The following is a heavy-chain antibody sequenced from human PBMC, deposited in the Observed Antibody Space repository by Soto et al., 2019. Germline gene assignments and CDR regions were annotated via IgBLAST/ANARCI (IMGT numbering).Heavy chain of an antibody. D-gene: IGHD1-26*01. V-gene: IGHV3-30*18. Sequence: ESGGGVVQPGRSLRLSCAASGFTFSSYGMHWVRQAPGKGLEWVAVISYDGSNKYYADSVKGRFTISRDNSKNTLYLQMNSLRAEDTAVYYCAKDSDLGWIDYWGQGTLVTVSS. CDR3: AKDSDLGWIDY. J-gene: IGHJ4*02. CDR1: GFTFSSYG. CDR2: ISYDGSNK.